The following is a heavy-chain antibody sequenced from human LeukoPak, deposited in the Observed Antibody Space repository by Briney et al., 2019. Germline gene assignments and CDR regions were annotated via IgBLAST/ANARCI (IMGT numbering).Heavy chain of an antibody. CDR1: GGSISSSSYY. CDR2: IYYSGST. V-gene: IGHV4-39*01. Sequence: PSETLSLTCTVSGGSISSSSYYWGWIRQPPGKGLEWIGNIYYSGSTYYNPSLKSRVTISLDTSKNQFSLKLSSVTAADTAVHSCARFVGATKTYYFDYWGQGTLVTVSS. J-gene: IGHJ4*02. CDR3: ARFVGATKTYYFDY. D-gene: IGHD1-26*01.